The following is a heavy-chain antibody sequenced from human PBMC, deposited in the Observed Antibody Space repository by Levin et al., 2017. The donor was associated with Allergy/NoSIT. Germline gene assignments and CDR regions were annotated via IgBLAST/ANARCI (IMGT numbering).Heavy chain of an antibody. D-gene: IGHD3-10*01. V-gene: IGHV4-34*01. J-gene: IGHJ5*02. Sequence: SETLSLTCAVYGGSFSGYYWSWIRQPPGKGLEWIGEINHSGSTNYNPSLKSRVTISVDTSKNQFSLKLSSVTAADTAVYYCARGHFFSPGGMVRGVSFDPWGQGTLVTVSS. CDR2: INHSGST. CDR3: ARGHFFSPGGMVRGVSFDP. CDR1: GGSFSGYY.